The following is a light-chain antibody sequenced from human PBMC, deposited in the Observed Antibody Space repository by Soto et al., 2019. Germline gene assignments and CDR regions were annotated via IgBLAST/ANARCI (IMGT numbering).Light chain of an antibody. CDR3: SSYTSASTLLYL. V-gene: IGLV2-14*01. J-gene: IGLJ1*01. Sequence: QSALTQPASVSGSPEQSITISCTGTSSDVGGYNYVSWYQQHPGIAPKLLIYGVTNRPSGVSTRFSGSKSGNTASLTISGLQAEDEADYHCSSYTSASTLLYLFGTGTKVTVL. CDR1: SSDVGGYNY. CDR2: GVT.